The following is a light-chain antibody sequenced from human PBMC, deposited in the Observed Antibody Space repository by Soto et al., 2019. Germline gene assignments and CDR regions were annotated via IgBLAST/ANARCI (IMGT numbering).Light chain of an antibody. V-gene: IGKV3-15*01. Sequence: TRSPATLSVSPWERATLSCRASQSVATNLAWYQQRPGQAPRLLIYGASKRAVGLPARFSGSGSGTEFTLTIPSLQSEDFAVYYCKKYSKWPQTFGQGAKVDIK. J-gene: IGKJ1*01. CDR3: KKYSKWPQT. CDR1: QSVATN. CDR2: GAS.